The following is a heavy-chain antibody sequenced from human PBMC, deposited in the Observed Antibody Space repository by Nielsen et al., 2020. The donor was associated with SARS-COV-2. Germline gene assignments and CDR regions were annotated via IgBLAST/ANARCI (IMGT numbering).Heavy chain of an antibody. V-gene: IGHV3-48*04. J-gene: IGHJ6*02. CDR3: ARDYGRVLGASSYYYGMDV. Sequence: GGSLRLSCTASGFSFSSYRMNWVRQAPGKGLEWISYIGRTGWIIYYADSVKGRFTISRDNAKNSLYLQMNSLRAEDTAVYYCARDYGRVLGASSYYYGMDVWGQGTTVTVSS. CDR2: IGRTGWII. D-gene: IGHD2-8*02. CDR1: GFSFSSYR.